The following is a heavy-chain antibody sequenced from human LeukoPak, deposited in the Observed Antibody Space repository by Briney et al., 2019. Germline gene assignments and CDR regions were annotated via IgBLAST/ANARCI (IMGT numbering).Heavy chain of an antibody. Sequence: GESLKISCKVSGYSFTSYCIGWVRQMPGKGLEGMGIIYPGDSGPTYSPSFQGEVTISVDKSISTAYLQWSSLQASDTAMYYCGMSGDRVPLQDDVFDVWGQGTMVTVST. J-gene: IGHJ3*01. D-gene: IGHD1-26*01. V-gene: IGHV5-51*01. CDR1: GYSFTSYC. CDR2: IYPGDSGP. CDR3: GMSGDRVPLQDDVFDV.